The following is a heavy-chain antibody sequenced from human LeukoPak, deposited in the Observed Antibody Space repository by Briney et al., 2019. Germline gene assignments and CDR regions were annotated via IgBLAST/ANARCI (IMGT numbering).Heavy chain of an antibody. J-gene: IGHJ3*02. CDR3: AQATWSGYHDAFDI. V-gene: IGHV4-61*02. D-gene: IGHD3-3*01. Sequence: SETLSLTCTVSGGSISSGDYYWSWIRQPPGKGLEWIGRIYTSGSTNYNPSLKSRVTISVDTSKNQFSLKLSSVTAADTAVYYCAQATWSGYHDAFDIWGQGTMVTVSS. CDR2: IYTSGST. CDR1: GGSISSGDYY.